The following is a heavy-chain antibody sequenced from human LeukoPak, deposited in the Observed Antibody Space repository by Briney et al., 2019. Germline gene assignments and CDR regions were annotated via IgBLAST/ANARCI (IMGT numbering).Heavy chain of an antibody. CDR1: GFTFSHYA. Sequence: GRSLRLSCAASGFTFSHYAMHWVRQAPGKGLEWLAVIWYDGNTKYYSDSVKGRFTISRDSSKNTLYLEMNSLRAEDTAVYYCARDEVITFRLFDHWGQGTLVTVSS. CDR2: IWYDGNTK. J-gene: IGHJ4*02. V-gene: IGHV3-33*08. D-gene: IGHD1-14*01. CDR3: ARDEVITFRLFDH.